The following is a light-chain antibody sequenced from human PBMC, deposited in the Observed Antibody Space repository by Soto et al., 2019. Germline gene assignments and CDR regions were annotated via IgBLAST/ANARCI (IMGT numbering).Light chain of an antibody. Sequence: AIQMTQSPSSLSASVGDTVTITCRASQGIRNDLGWYQQRPGQAPTLLISAASSLQSGVPSRFSGSGSGIDFTLTISSLQPEDSATYYCLQDYNYPRTFGQGTKVEIK. CDR1: QGIRND. CDR2: AAS. CDR3: LQDYNYPRT. J-gene: IGKJ1*01. V-gene: IGKV1-6*01.